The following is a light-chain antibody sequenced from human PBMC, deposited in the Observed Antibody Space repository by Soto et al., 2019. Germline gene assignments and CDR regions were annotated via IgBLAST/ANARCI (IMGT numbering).Light chain of an antibody. CDR1: SSDVGLYDY. CDR2: DVS. J-gene: IGLJ1*01. CDR3: SSFTSSSTFV. V-gene: IGLV2-14*03. Sequence: QSALAWPPYVSASPGQSITISCSGTSSDVGLYDYVSWFQQQHPGNAPNLLIYDVSNCPSGVSDRSSASKSGNPASLPISGLRAEAEADFYCSSFTSSSTFVFGTGTKVPVL.